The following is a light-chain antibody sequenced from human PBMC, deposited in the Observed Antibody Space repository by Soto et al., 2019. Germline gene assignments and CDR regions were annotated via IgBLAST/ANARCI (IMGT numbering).Light chain of an antibody. CDR2: RNN. CDR1: SSNIESNY. J-gene: IGLJ3*02. Sequence: QLVLTQPPSASGTPGQRVTMSCSGSSSNIESNYVYWYQQLPGTAPKLLIYRNNQRPSGVPDRFSGSKSGTSASLAISGLRSEDEADYYCATWDDSLSGWVFGGGTKLTVL. CDR3: ATWDDSLSGWV. V-gene: IGLV1-47*01.